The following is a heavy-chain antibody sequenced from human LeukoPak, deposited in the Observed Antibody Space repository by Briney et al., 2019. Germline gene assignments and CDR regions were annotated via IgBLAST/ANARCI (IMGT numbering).Heavy chain of an antibody. CDR2: ISAYNGYT. CDR1: GYTFTNYG. D-gene: IGHD5-18*01. CDR3: TRDLGYSYGSPDY. V-gene: IGHV1-18*01. Sequence: GASVKVSCKTSGYTFTNYGVSWVRQAPGQGLEWMGWISAYNGYTNYAQKLQGRVTMTTDTSTSTAYTELRSLRSDDTAVYYCTRDLGYSYGSPDYWGQGTLVTVSS. J-gene: IGHJ4*02.